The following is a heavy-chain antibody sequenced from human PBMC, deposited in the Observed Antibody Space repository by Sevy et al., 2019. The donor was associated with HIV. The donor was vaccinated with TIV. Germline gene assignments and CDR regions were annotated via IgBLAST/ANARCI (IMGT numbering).Heavy chain of an antibody. Sequence: SETLSLTCSVSGASVSSGSFFWTWIRQAPGKGLEWIGYIYYSGSTNYNPSLKSPVTFTVETSKNQFSLKLRSVTAADTSVYYCARDQAESSSTGGLDSWGPGALVTVSS. J-gene: IGHJ4*02. V-gene: IGHV4-61*01. CDR1: GASVSSGSFF. CDR2: IYYSGST. D-gene: IGHD6-6*01. CDR3: ARDQAESSSTGGLDS.